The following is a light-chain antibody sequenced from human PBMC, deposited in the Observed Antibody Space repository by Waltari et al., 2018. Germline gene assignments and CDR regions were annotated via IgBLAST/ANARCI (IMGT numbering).Light chain of an antibody. J-gene: IGKJ5*01. CDR3: QQYGSSPPIT. CDR1: QSLSSSY. Sequence: EIALTPSPGTMSLSPGDRATLSCRASQSLSSSYLAWYQQKPGQAPRLLIHGASSRATGIPDRFSGSGSGTDFTLTISRLEPEDFAVYYCQQYGSSPPITFGQGTRLEIK. V-gene: IGKV3-20*01. CDR2: GAS.